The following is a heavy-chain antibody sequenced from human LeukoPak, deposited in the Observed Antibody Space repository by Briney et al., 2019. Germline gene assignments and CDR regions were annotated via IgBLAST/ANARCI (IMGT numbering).Heavy chain of an antibody. J-gene: IGHJ4*02. Sequence: GGSLRLSCAASGFTFSSYAMSWFRQAPGKGLEWVSAISGSGGSTYYADSVKGRFTISRDNSKNTLYLQMNSLRAEDTAVYYCAKRRPYYDSSGYLDYWGQGTLVTVSS. V-gene: IGHV3-23*01. CDR2: ISGSGGST. CDR3: AKRRPYYDSSGYLDY. CDR1: GFTFSSYA. D-gene: IGHD3-22*01.